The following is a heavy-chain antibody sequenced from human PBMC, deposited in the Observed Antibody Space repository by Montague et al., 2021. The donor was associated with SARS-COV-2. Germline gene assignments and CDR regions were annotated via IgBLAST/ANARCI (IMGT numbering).Heavy chain of an antibody. V-gene: IGHV5-10-1*01. Sequence: QSGAEVKKPGESLRISCKGSGYSFTSYWISWVRQMPGKGLEWMGRLDPSDSYTKYSPSFQGHVTITADKSISTAYLQWSSLQASDTAMYYWARRRSGYNHHDAFDIWGQGTMVTVSS. D-gene: IGHD5-24*01. J-gene: IGHJ3*02. CDR1: GYSFTSYW. CDR3: ARRRSGYNHHDAFDI. CDR2: LDPSDSYT.